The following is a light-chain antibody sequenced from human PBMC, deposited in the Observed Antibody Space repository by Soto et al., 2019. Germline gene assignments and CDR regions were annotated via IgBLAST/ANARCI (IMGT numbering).Light chain of an antibody. V-gene: IGKV3-20*01. CDR3: QQYGTSPRT. Sequence: EIVLTQSPGTLSLSPGERATLSCRASQSVSISYLAWYQQKPGQAPRLLIYDASSRATGIPDRFSGSGSGTDFTLTISRLEPEDCAVYYCQQYGTSPRTFGQGTKVDIK. CDR1: QSVSISY. J-gene: IGKJ1*01. CDR2: DAS.